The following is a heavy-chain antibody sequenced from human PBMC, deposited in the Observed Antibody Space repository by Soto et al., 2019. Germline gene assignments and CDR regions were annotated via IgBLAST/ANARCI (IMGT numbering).Heavy chain of an antibody. CDR2: IYYSGST. V-gene: IGHV4-31*03. J-gene: IGHJ6*02. CDR3: ARDHGYYDFWSGYEYYYGMDV. D-gene: IGHD3-3*01. Sequence: SETLSLTCTVSGGSISSGGYYWSWIRQHPGKGLEWIGYIYYSGSTYYNPSLKTRVTISVDTSKNQFSLKLSSVTAADTAVYYCARDHGYYDFWSGYEYYYGMDVWGQGTTVTVSS. CDR1: GGSISSGGYY.